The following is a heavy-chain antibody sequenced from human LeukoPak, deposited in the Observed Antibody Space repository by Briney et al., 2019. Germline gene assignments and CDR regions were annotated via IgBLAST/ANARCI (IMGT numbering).Heavy chain of an antibody. V-gene: IGHV3-53*01. D-gene: IGHD3-10*01. CDR2: IYGDDET. J-gene: IGHJ4*02. CDR1: GFTITTNY. Sequence: GGSLRLSCAASGFTITTNYMNWVRQAPGKGLEWVSVIYGDDETNYADSVKGRFTISRDNSKNTLYLQMNSLRAEDTAAYYCARNYGSGSYYLRGLYYFDYWGQGTLVTVSS. CDR3: ARNYGSGSYYLRGLYYFDY.